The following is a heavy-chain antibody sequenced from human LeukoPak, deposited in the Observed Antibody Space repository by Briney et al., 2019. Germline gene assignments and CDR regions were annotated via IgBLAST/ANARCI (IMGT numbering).Heavy chain of an antibody. CDR1: GGPIRSDN. CDR2: ISYRGST. D-gene: IGHD6-19*01. J-gene: IGHJ4*02. CDR3: ARVSTVAAYYFDY. V-gene: IGHV4-59*01. Sequence: SETLSLTCTVSGGPIRSDNWSWIRQPPGKGLEWIGYISYRGSTNYNPSLKSRVTISIDTSKNQFSLKLTSVTAADTAVYYCARVSTVAAYYFDYWGQGTVVTVSS.